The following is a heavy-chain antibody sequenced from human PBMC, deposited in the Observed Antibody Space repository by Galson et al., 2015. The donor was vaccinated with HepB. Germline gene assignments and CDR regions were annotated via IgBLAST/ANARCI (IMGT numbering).Heavy chain of an antibody. D-gene: IGHD4-17*01. CDR2: ISSSSTI. CDR1: GFTFSSYS. Sequence: SLRLSCAASGFTFSSYSMNWVRQAPGKGLEWVSYISSSSTIYYADSVKGRFTISRDNAKNSLYLQMNSLRDEDTAVYYCAGALPYGDLHPFAFDIWGQGTMVTVSS. V-gene: IGHV3-48*02. CDR3: AGALPYGDLHPFAFDI. J-gene: IGHJ3*02.